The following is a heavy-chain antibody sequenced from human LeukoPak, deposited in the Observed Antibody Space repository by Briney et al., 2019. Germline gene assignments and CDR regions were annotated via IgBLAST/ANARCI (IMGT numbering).Heavy chain of an antibody. J-gene: IGHJ3*02. V-gene: IGHV4-59*01. D-gene: IGHD3-10*01. CDR3: AKSNGYGLVDI. Sequence: SETLSLTCTVSGGSISSYYWSWIRQPPGKGLEWIAYIHYSGSTNYNPSLKSRVTISVDTSKNQFSLMLFSVTAADTAVYYCAKSNGYGLVDIWGQGTMVTVSS. CDR1: GGSISSYY. CDR2: IHYSGST.